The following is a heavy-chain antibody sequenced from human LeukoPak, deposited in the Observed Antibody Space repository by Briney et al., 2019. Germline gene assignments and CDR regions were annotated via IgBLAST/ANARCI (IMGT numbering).Heavy chain of an antibody. CDR2: IYSGGST. V-gene: IGHV3-66*01. CDR3: ARSGGKTTNDAFDI. D-gene: IGHD4-23*01. Sequence: GGSLRLSCAASGFTVSSNYMGWVRQAPGKGLEWVSVIYSGGSTYYADSVKGRFTISRDNSKNTLYLQMNSLRAEDTAVYCCARSGGKTTNDAFDIWGQGTMVTVSS. J-gene: IGHJ3*02. CDR1: GFTVSSNY.